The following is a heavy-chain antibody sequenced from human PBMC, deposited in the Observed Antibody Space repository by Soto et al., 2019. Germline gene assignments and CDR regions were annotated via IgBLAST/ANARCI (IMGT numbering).Heavy chain of an antibody. CDR2: ISSSSSYT. J-gene: IGHJ6*02. D-gene: IGHD3-22*01. V-gene: IGHV3-11*06. CDR1: GFTFSDYY. Sequence: GGSLRLSCAAPGFTFSDYYMSWIRQAPGKGLEWVSYISSSSSYTNYADSVKGRFTISRDNAKNSLYLQMNSLRAEDTAVYYCARDSSGYLNYYYGMDVWGQGTTVTVSS. CDR3: ARDSSGYLNYYYGMDV.